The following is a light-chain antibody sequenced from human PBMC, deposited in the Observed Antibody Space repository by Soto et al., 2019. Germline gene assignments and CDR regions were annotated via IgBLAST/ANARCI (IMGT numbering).Light chain of an antibody. V-gene: IGLV1-40*01. CDR1: SSNIGAGYD. Sequence: QSVLTQPPSVSGAPGQRVTISCTGSSSNIGAGYDVHWYQQLPGTAPKLLIYGNSNRPSGVPDRFSGSKSGTSASLAITGLQAEDEADYYCQSYDSSLSGSHYVLGTGTKLNVL. J-gene: IGLJ1*01. CDR3: QSYDSSLSGSHYV. CDR2: GNS.